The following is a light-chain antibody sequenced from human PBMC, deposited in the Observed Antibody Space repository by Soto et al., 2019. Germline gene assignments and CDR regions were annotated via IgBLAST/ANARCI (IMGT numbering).Light chain of an antibody. V-gene: IGKV1-5*03. CDR2: KAS. CDR3: QQYERYPMT. Sequence: DSQMTQFPSTLSASVGDRVTITCRASQSISPWLAWYQQKPGKAPKILISKASTLQSGVPPRFSGSGCGTEFTLTISSLQPDDFATYYCQQYERYPMTFGGGTKVEIK. J-gene: IGKJ4*01. CDR1: QSISPW.